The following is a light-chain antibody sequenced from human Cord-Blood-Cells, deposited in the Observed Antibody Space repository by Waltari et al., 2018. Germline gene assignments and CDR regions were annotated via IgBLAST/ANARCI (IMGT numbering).Light chain of an antibody. J-gene: IGKJ4*01. Sequence: EIVLTQSPGTLSLSPGERATLSCRASQRVSSSYLAWYQQKPGQAPRLLIYGATSRATGIPDRFRGSGSGTDFTLTISRLEPEDFAVYYCQQYGSSPPLTFGGGTKVEIK. CDR1: QRVSSSY. V-gene: IGKV3-20*01. CDR2: GAT. CDR3: QQYGSSPPLT.